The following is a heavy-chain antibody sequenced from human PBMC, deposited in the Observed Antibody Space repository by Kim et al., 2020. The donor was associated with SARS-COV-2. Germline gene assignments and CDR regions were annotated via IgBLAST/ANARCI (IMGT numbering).Heavy chain of an antibody. CDR1: GGSFSGYY. V-gene: IGHV4-34*01. CDR2: INHSGST. Sequence: SETLSLTCAVYGGSFSGYYWSWIRQPPGKGLEWIGEINHSGSTNYNPSLKSRVTISVDTSKNQFSLKLSSVTAADTAVYYCARGPERGDCLQYWGQGTLV. CDR3: ARGPERGDCLQY. J-gene: IGHJ4*02. D-gene: IGHD2-21*02.